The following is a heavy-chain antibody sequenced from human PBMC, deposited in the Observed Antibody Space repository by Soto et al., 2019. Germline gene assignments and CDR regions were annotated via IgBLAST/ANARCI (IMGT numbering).Heavy chain of an antibody. V-gene: IGHV3-48*03. Sequence: GGSLRLSCAASGFTFSSYEMNWVRQAPGKGLEWVSYISSSGSTIYYADSVKGRFTISRDNAKNSLYLQMNSLRAEDTAVYYCARKARSIVATSYYFDYWGQGTLVTVSS. J-gene: IGHJ4*02. CDR1: GFTFSSYE. D-gene: IGHD5-12*01. CDR3: ARKARSIVATSYYFDY. CDR2: ISSSGSTI.